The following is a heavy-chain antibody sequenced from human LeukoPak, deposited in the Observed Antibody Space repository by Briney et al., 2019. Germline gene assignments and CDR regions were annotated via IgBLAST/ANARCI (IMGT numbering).Heavy chain of an antibody. J-gene: IGHJ6*03. V-gene: IGHV3-15*01. CDR2: IKSKTDGGTT. Sequence: GGSLRLSCAASGFTFSNAWMSWVRQAPGKGLEWVGRIKSKTDGGTTDYAAPVKGRFTISRDDSKNTLYLQMNSLKTEDTAVYYCATDLGFTGTPRYYYYMDVWGKGTTVTVSS. CDR3: ATDLGFTGTPRYYYYMDV. D-gene: IGHD1-7*01. CDR1: GFTFSNAW.